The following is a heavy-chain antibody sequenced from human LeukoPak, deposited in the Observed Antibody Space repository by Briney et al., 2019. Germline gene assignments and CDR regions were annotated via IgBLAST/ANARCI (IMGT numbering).Heavy chain of an antibody. Sequence: PGGSLRLSCAASGFTFDDYGMSWVRQAPGKGLEWVSGINWNGGSTGYADSVKGRFTISRDNAKNSLYLQMTSLRAEDTALYYCARGWAPNWNYVVWYWGQGTLVTVSS. CDR3: ARGWAPNWNYVVWY. J-gene: IGHJ4*02. D-gene: IGHD1-7*01. CDR2: INWNGGST. V-gene: IGHV3-20*04. CDR1: GFTFDDYG.